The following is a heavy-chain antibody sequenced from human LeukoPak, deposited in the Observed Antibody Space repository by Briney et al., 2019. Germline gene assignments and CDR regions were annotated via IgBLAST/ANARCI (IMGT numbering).Heavy chain of an antibody. V-gene: IGHV4-61*02. Sequence: PSQTLSLTCTVSGGSINSGTYYWDWIRQPAGKGLEWVGRIYTSGSTNYNPSLKSRVTISIDTSRNQFSLKLSSVTAADTAMYYCAREGVGAVAAFDYWGQGTLVTVSS. CDR2: IYTSGST. J-gene: IGHJ4*02. CDR3: AREGVGAVAAFDY. CDR1: GGSINSGTYY. D-gene: IGHD6-19*01.